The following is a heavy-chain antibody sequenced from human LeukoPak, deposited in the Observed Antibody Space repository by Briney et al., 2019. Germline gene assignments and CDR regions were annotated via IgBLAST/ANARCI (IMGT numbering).Heavy chain of an antibody. J-gene: IGHJ4*02. V-gene: IGHV1-2*02. D-gene: IGHD6-13*01. Sequence: GASVKVSCKASGYTFTGYYMHWVRQAPGQGLEWMGWINPNSGGTNYAQKFQGRVTMTRDTSISTAYMELSRLRSDDTAVFYCAKDISPNDISWCGTDCWSQGPLVTVSS. CDR1: GYTFTGYY. CDR3: AKDISPNDISWCGTDC. CDR2: INPNSGGT.